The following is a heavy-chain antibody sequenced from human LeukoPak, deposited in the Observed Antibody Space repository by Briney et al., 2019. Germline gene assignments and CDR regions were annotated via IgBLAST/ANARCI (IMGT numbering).Heavy chain of an antibody. CDR1: GFTFSNAY. Sequence: GGSLRLSCAASGFTFSNAYMNWVRQAPGKGLEWVSHITASGTAMFYADSVKGRFTISRDNAKNSLYLQMNSLRDEDTAVYYCASSGSYRFDYWGQGTLVTVSS. CDR3: ASSGSYRFDY. D-gene: IGHD1-26*01. V-gene: IGHV3-48*02. CDR2: ITASGTAM. J-gene: IGHJ4*02.